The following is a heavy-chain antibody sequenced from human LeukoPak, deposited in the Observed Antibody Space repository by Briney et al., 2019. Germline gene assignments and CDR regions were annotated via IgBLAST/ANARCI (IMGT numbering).Heavy chain of an antibody. J-gene: IGHJ3*02. CDR3: ARDKFPLVGATGDDGFDI. Sequence: SETLSLTCAVSGGSIRSSNWWSWVRQPPGKGLEWIGEIYHSGSTNYNPSLKSRVTISVDKSKNQFSLKLSSVTAADTAVYYCARDKFPLVGATGDDGFDIWGQGTMVTVSS. V-gene: IGHV4-4*02. D-gene: IGHD1-26*01. CDR2: IYHSGST. CDR1: GGSIRSSNW.